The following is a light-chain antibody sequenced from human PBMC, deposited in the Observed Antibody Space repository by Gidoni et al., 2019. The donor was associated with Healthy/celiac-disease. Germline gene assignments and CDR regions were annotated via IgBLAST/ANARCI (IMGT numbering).Light chain of an antibody. J-gene: IGKJ2*01. V-gene: IGKV3-20*01. Sequence: ELVLTQYPGTLSLSPGEKATLSCRASQSVSSSYLDWYQQKPGQSPRLLIYGASSRATGIPDRFSGSGSGTDFTLTISRLEPEDFALYYCQQYGSSPETFGQGTKLEIK. CDR1: QSVSSSY. CDR2: GAS. CDR3: QQYGSSPET.